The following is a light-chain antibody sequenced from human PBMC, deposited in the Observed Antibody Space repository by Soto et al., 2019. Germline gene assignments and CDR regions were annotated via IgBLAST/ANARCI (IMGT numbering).Light chain of an antibody. J-gene: IGKJ3*01. CDR1: QSLLHSNGYNY. CDR2: LGS. V-gene: IGKV2-28*01. CDR3: MQALQPALT. Sequence: DIVMTQSPLSLSVTPGEPASISCRSSQSLLHSNGYNYLDWYLQKPGQSPQLLIYLGSSRASGVPDRFSGSGSGTDFALKISRVEAEDLGVYYCMQALQPALTFGPGTKVDIK.